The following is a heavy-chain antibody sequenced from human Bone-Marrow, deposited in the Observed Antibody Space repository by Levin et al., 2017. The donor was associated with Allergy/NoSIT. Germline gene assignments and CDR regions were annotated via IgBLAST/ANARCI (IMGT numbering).Heavy chain of an antibody. CDR1: GFTFSSYG. CDR3: AKYRRESSGYYLPYFDY. Sequence: GGSLRLSCAASGFTFSSYGMHWVRQAPGKGLEWVAVISYDGSNKYYADSVKGRFTISRDNSKNTLYLQMNSLRAEDTAVYYCAKYRRESSGYYLPYFDYWGQGTLVTVSS. D-gene: IGHD3-22*01. J-gene: IGHJ4*02. CDR2: ISYDGSNK. V-gene: IGHV3-30*18.